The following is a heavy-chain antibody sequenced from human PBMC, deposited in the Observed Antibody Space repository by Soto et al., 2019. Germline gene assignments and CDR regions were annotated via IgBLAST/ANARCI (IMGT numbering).Heavy chain of an antibody. CDR3: AASCVGCGGFNYYGMDV. CDR1: GGSISGYY. CDR2: MYNTGST. J-gene: IGHJ6*02. V-gene: IGHV4-59*12. D-gene: IGHD2-21*01. Sequence: TSETLSLTCTVSGGSISGYYWSWIRQPPGKGLEWIGYMYNTGSTVYNPSFKSRVTISVDTSKNQFSLKLSSVTAADTAVYYCAASCVGCGGFNYYGMDVWGQGTTVTVSS.